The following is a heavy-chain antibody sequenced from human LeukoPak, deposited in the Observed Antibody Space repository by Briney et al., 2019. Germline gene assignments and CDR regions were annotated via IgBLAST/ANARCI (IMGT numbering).Heavy chain of an antibody. Sequence: SETLSLTCTVSGGSISSGGYYWSWIRQHPGKGLEWIGYIYYSGSTYYNPSLKSRVTISVDTSKNQFSLKLSSVTAADTAVYYCARGLSLRGYSYGYADYWGQGTLVTVSS. CDR2: IYYSGST. J-gene: IGHJ4*02. CDR1: GGSISSGGYY. V-gene: IGHV4-31*03. CDR3: ARGLSLRGYSYGYADY. D-gene: IGHD5-18*01.